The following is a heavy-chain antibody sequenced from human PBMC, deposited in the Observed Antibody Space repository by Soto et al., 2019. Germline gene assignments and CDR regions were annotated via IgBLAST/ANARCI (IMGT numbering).Heavy chain of an antibody. CDR3: AREAGYSSGWYYYYYGMDV. V-gene: IGHV1-69*01. CDR2: IIPIFGTA. CDR1: GGTFSSYA. D-gene: IGHD6-19*01. Sequence: QVQLVQSGAEVKKPGSSVKVSCKASGGTFSSYAISWVRQAPGQGLEWMGGIIPIFGTANYAQKFQGRVTITADESTSTAYMELSSLRSEDTAVYYCAREAGYSSGWYYYYYGMDVWGQGTTVTVSS. J-gene: IGHJ6*02.